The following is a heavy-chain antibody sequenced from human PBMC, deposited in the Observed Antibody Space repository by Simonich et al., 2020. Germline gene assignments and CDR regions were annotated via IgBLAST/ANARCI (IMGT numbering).Heavy chain of an antibody. J-gene: IGHJ4*02. CDR1: GFTFSSYS. Sequence: EVQLVESGGGLVKPGGSLRLSCAASGFTFSSYSLNWVRQAPGKGQEWVSSISNSSSYIYYANSVKGRVTISRDNAKNSLYLQMNSLRAEDTAVYYCARDVDTAMVFDYWGQGTLVTVSS. CDR3: ARDVDTAMVFDY. D-gene: IGHD5-18*01. V-gene: IGHV3-21*01. CDR2: ISNSSSYI.